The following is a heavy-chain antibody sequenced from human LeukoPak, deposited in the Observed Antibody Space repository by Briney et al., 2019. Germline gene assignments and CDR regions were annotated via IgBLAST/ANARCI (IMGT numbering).Heavy chain of an antibody. Sequence: SETLSLTCAVYGGSFSGYYWGWIRQPPGKGLEWIGSIYYSGSTYYNPSLKSRVTISVDTSKNQFSLKLSSVTAADTAVYYCARHEIIAVAGPVEADAFDIWGQGTMVTVSS. J-gene: IGHJ3*02. CDR2: IYYSGST. V-gene: IGHV4-39*01. D-gene: IGHD6-19*01. CDR3: ARHEIIAVAGPVEADAFDI. CDR1: GGSFSGYY.